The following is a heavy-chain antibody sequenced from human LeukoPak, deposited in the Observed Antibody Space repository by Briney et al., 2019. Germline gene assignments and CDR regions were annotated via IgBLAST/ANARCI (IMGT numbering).Heavy chain of an antibody. CDR1: RGPISSGDYY. J-gene: IGHJ4*02. V-gene: IGHV4-30-4*02. D-gene: IGHD6-13*01. CDR2: IYYSGST. Sequence: SDTLSFTCTVSRGPISSGDYYWSWIRQPPGKGLEWIGYIYYSGSTYYNPSLKSRVTISVDTSKNQFSLKLSSVTAADTAVYYCARAALPYSTAGGAFDYWGQGTLVTVSS. CDR3: ARAALPYSTAGGAFDY.